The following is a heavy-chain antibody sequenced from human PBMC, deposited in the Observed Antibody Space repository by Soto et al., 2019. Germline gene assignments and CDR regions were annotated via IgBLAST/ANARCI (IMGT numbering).Heavy chain of an antibody. Sequence: NLSLTCTVSGGSIRSGGYYWSWVRQSPRRGLEWIGNIYYSGSTYYNPSLKSRLTISVDTSKNQFSLNLSSVTAADTAVYYCARDRLMATAGTARHYFGLDVWGQATTVTGS. CDR3: ARDRLMATAGTARHYFGLDV. D-gene: IGHD5-18*01. V-gene: IGHV4-31*03. J-gene: IGHJ6*02. CDR1: GGSIRSGGYY. CDR2: IYYSGST.